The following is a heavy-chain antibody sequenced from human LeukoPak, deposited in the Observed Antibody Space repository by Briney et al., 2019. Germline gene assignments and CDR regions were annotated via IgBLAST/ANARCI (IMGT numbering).Heavy chain of an antibody. CDR3: ARDHCSGGSCYSDY. CDR2: ISGYNGNT. Sequence: ASVKVSCKASGYTFTSYGINWVRQAPGQGLEWMGWISGYNGNTIYAENLQGRVTMTTDTSTSTAYIELGSLRSDDTAVFYCARDHCSGGSCYSDYWGQGTLVTVSS. D-gene: IGHD2-15*01. J-gene: IGHJ4*02. CDR1: GYTFTSYG. V-gene: IGHV1-18*01.